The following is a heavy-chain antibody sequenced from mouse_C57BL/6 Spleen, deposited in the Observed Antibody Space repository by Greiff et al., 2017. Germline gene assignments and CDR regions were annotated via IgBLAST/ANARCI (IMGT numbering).Heavy chain of an antibody. J-gene: IGHJ1*03. CDR2: ISSGSSTI. CDR1: GFTFSDYG. Sequence: EVQLQESGGGLVKPGGSLKLSCAASGFTFSDYGMHWVRQAPEKGLAWVAYISSGSSTIYYAATVKGRFTISSDNAKNTLFLQMTRLRSEDTAMYYCAGGYDGYWYFDVWGTGTTVTVSS. CDR3: AGGYDGYWYFDV. D-gene: IGHD2-2*01. V-gene: IGHV5-17*01.